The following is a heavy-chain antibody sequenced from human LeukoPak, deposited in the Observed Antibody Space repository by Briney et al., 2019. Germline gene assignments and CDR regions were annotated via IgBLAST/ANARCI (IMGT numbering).Heavy chain of an antibody. CDR1: GYSFTSYW. CDR2: IYPGDSDT. Sequence: GESLKISCKGSGYSFTSYWIGWVRQMPGKGLEWMGIIYPGDSDTRYSPSFQGQVTISADKSISTAYLQSSSLKASDTAMYYCARQRYSSSWYLSRSVKDWFDPWGQGTLVTVSS. V-gene: IGHV5-51*01. CDR3: ARQRYSSSWYLSRSVKDWFDP. D-gene: IGHD6-13*01. J-gene: IGHJ5*02.